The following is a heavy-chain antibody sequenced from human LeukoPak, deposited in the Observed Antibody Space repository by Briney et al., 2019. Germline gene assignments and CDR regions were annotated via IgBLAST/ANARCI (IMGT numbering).Heavy chain of an antibody. CDR2: INPNSGGT. D-gene: IGHD2-2*01. J-gene: IGHJ5*02. V-gene: IGHV1-2*02. Sequence: ASVKVSCKASGGTFSSYAISWVRQAPGQGLEWMGWINPNSGGTNCAQKFQGRVTMTRDTSISTAYMELSRLRSDDTAVYYCARDGPDIVVVPTAGPIDWFDPWGQGTLVTVSS. CDR3: ARDGPDIVVVPTAGPIDWFDP. CDR1: GGTFSSYA.